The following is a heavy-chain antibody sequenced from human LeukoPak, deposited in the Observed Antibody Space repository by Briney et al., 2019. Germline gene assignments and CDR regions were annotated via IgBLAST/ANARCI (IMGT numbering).Heavy chain of an antibody. J-gene: IGHJ4*02. V-gene: IGHV4-39*07. CDR1: GGSISSSSYY. Sequence: SETLSLTCTVSGGSISSSSYYWGWIRQPPGKGLEWIGSIYYSGSTNYNPSLKSRVTISVDTSKNQFSLKLSSLTAADTAVYYCARVLSGWYNYWGQGTLVIVSS. D-gene: IGHD6-19*01. CDR3: ARVLSGWYNY. CDR2: IYYSGST.